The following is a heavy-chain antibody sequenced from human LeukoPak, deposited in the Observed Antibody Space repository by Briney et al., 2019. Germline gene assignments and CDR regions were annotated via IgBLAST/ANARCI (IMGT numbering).Heavy chain of an antibody. CDR3: AREEGYYDFWSGYYTGSRFVY. D-gene: IGHD3-3*01. V-gene: IGHV3-30-3*01. CDR1: GFTFSSYA. J-gene: IGHJ4*02. CDR2: ISYDGSNK. Sequence: AGGSLRLSCAASGFTFSSYAMHWVRQAPGKGLEWVAVISYDGSNKYYADSVKGRFTISRDNSKNTLYLQMNSLRAEDTAVYYCAREEGYYDFWSGYYTGSRFVYWGQGTLVTVSS.